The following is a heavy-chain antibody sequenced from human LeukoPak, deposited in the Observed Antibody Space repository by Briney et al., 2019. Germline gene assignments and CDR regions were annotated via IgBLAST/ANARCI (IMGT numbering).Heavy chain of an antibody. CDR1: GFTFSSYW. D-gene: IGHD5-18*01. Sequence: GSLRLSCAASGFTFSSYWMSWIRQPPGKGLEWIGYIYYSGSTNYNPSLKSRVTISVDTSKNQFSLKLSSVTAADTAVYYCARSGYSYGYTGPNDYWGQGTLVTVSS. CDR2: IYYSGST. CDR3: ARSGYSYGYTGPNDY. V-gene: IGHV4-59*01. J-gene: IGHJ4*02.